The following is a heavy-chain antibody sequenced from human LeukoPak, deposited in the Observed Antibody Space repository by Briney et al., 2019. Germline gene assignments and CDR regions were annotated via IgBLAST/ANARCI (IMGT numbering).Heavy chain of an antibody. D-gene: IGHD3-10*01. CDR2: ISGSGGST. Sequence: GGSLRLTCAASGFTFSSYAMSWVRQAPGKGLEWVSAISGSGGSTYYADSVKGRFTISRDNSKNTLYLQMNSLRAEDTAVYYCAKAQIQYGSDQYYFDYWGQGTLVTVSS. CDR1: GFTFSSYA. J-gene: IGHJ4*02. V-gene: IGHV3-23*01. CDR3: AKAQIQYGSDQYYFDY.